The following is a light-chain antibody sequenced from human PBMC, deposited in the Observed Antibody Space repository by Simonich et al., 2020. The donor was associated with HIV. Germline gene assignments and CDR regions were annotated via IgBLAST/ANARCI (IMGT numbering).Light chain of an antibody. CDR2: ADY. Sequence: QSVLTQPPSVSGAPGQRVIISCTGSNSNIGAGYDVHWYQQLPGTAPKLLIYADYHRPSGVPDRFSGSKSGTSDSLAITGLQAEDEADYYCQSYDSSLSGSRVFGGGTKLTVL. J-gene: IGLJ3*02. V-gene: IGLV1-40*01. CDR1: NSNIGAGYD. CDR3: QSYDSSLSGSRV.